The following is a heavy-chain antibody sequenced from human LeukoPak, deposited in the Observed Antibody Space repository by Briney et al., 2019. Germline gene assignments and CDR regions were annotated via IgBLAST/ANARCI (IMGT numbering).Heavy chain of an antibody. CDR3: ARDLYSGYDSPQVDAFDI. V-gene: IGHV3-7*03. D-gene: IGHD5-12*01. CDR2: IKQDGSEK. Sequence: GGSLRLSCAASGFTFSSYWMSWVRQAPGKGLEWVANIKQDGSEKYYVDSVKGRFTVSRDNAKNSLYLQMNSLRAEDTAVYYCARDLYSGYDSPQVDAFDIWGQGTMVTVSS. J-gene: IGHJ3*02. CDR1: GFTFSSYW.